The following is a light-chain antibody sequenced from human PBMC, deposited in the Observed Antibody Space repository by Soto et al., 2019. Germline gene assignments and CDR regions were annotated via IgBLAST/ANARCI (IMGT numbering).Light chain of an antibody. V-gene: IGKV1-39*01. CDR1: QSIGKF. CDR2: AAS. J-gene: IGKJ4*01. Sequence: DIQMTQSPSSLSASVGDRVTITCRASQSIGKFLNWYKQKPGKAPKVLIYAASTLQSGVPSRFSGSGSGTGFTLTITSLQPEDFATYYCQQSFSTLLTFGGGTKVDI. CDR3: QQSFSTLLT.